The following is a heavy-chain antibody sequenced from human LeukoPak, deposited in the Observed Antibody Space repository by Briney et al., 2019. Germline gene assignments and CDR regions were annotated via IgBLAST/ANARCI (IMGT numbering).Heavy chain of an antibody. J-gene: IGHJ4*02. V-gene: IGHV3-21*01. CDR1: GFTFSSYS. Sequence: PGGSLRLSCAASGFTFSSYSMHWVRQAPGKGLEWVSSISSSGTYIYYADSVKGRFTISRDNAKNSVHLQMNSLRAEDTAVYYCARDQGGSGGNWGQGTLVTVSS. CDR3: ARDQGGSGGN. CDR2: ISSSGTYI. D-gene: IGHD3-10*01.